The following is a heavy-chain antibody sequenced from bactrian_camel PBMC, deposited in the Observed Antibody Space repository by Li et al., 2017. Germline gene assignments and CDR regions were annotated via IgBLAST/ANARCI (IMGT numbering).Heavy chain of an antibody. CDR2: MSNAGTNT. Sequence: LVESGGGSVQAGGSLRLSCAASGLTFSSYYMSWVRQAPGKGLEWVSCMSNAGTNTYYPDSVKARFTISRDNAKNTVYLQMNSLKMEDTALYYCAGGGGYNYWDQGTQVTVS. CDR1: GLTFSSYY. D-gene: IGHD7*01. V-gene: IGHV3-2*01. J-gene: IGHJ4*01. CDR3: AGGGGYNY.